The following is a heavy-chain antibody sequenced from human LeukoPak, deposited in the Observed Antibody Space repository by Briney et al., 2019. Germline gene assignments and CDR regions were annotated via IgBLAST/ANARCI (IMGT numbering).Heavy chain of an antibody. Sequence: ASVKVSCKASGYSFTTYAMNWLRQAPGQGLEWMGWINPNTGNPTYAPGFTGRFVFSLDTSVSTAYLQISSLKADDTAVYYCAREVAIGRAAMEGLLHWGQGTLVTVSS. CDR3: AREVAIGRAAMEGLLH. V-gene: IGHV7-4-1*02. J-gene: IGHJ4*02. CDR2: INPNTGNP. D-gene: IGHD5-18*01. CDR1: GYSFTTYA.